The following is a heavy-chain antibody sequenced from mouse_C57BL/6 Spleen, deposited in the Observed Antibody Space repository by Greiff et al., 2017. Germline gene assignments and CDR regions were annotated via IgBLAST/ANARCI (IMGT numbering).Heavy chain of an antibody. V-gene: IGHV1-22*01. D-gene: IGHD1-1*01. CDR3: ARKYYGSSYLYFDV. CDR1: GYTFTDYN. J-gene: IGHJ1*03. Sequence: VQLQQSGPELVKPGASVKMSCKASGYTFTDYNMHWVKQSHGKSLEWIGYITPNNGGTSYNQKFKGKATLTVNKSASTAYMELRSLTAEDSAVYYCARKYYGSSYLYFDVWGTGTTVTVSS. CDR2: ITPNNGGT.